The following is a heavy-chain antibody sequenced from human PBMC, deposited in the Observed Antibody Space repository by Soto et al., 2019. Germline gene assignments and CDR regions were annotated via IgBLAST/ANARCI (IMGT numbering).Heavy chain of an antibody. CDR2: ISGSGGNT. CDR3: AKVPLKYSGSYFDY. D-gene: IGHD1-26*01. J-gene: IGHJ4*02. V-gene: IGHV3-23*01. Sequence: EVQVLESGGGLVQPGGSLRLSCAASGFTFSTYPMSWVRQAPGKGLEWVSIISGSGGNTDYADSVKGRFTMSRDNSKNTVYLQMNSLRAEDTAVYHCAKVPLKYSGSYFDYWGQGTLVTVSS. CDR1: GFTFSTYP.